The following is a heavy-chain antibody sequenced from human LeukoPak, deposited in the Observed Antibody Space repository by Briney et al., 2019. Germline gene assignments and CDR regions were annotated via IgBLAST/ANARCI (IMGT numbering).Heavy chain of an antibody. D-gene: IGHD2-2*01. Sequence: SETLSLTCAVSGGSISSSNWWSWVRQPPGKGLEWIGEINHSGSTNYNPSLKSRVTISVDTSKNQFSLKLSSVTAADTAVYYCARGPPYCSSTSCTFDYWGQGTLVTVSS. J-gene: IGHJ4*02. CDR2: INHSGST. CDR3: ARGPPYCSSTSCTFDY. V-gene: IGHV4-4*02. CDR1: GGSISSSNW.